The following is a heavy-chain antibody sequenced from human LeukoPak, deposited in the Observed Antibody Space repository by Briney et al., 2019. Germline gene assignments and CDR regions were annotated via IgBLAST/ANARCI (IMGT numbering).Heavy chain of an antibody. CDR3: ARVTTDGYYDC. V-gene: IGHV4-61*02. D-gene: IGHD3-22*01. J-gene: IGHJ4*02. CDR1: GGSFSSDTYY. Sequence: SETLSLTCTVSGGSFSSDTYYWTWLRQAAGLGLEWIGRIYTTGSTNYNPSLKSRVTMSTDTSKNQFSLKLSCVTAADTAVYYCARVTTDGYYDCWGEGTLVTVP. CDR2: IYTTGST.